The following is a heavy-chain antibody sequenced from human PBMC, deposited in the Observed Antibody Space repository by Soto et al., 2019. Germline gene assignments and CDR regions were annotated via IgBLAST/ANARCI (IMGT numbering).Heavy chain of an antibody. CDR1: GFTFSSYW. D-gene: IGHD1-20*01. Sequence: EVQLVESGGVLVQPGGSLRLSCAASGFTFSSYWMSWVRQAPGKGLEWVANINQDASGKYYADSVRGRFTFSRDNAENSLYLQMNSLRVEDTAVYYCARGWYNEVWGYYFDYWGQGTLVTVSS. J-gene: IGHJ4*02. CDR2: INQDASGK. CDR3: ARGWYNEVWGYYFDY. V-gene: IGHV3-7*01.